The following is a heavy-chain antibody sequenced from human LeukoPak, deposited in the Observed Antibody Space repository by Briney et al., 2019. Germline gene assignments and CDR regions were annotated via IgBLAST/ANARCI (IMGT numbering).Heavy chain of an antibody. J-gene: IGHJ3*02. D-gene: IGHD5-18*01. CDR1: GGSISSSSYY. CDR3: ARGVDTAMVDAFDI. Sequence: SETLSLTCTVSGGSISSSSYYWGWIRQPPGKGLEWIGSIYYSGSTYYNPSLKSRVTISVDTSKNQFSLKLSSVTAADTAVYYCARGVDTAMVDAFDIWGQGTMVTVSS. V-gene: IGHV4-39*07. CDR2: IYYSGST.